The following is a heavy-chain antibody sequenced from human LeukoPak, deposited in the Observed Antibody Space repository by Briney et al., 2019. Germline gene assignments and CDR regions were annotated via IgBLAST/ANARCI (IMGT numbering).Heavy chain of an antibody. J-gene: IGHJ5*02. CDR1: GYSFTSYW. CDR3: ARHLMVGKAAADWFDP. V-gene: IGHV5-51*01. Sequence: GESLKISCKGSGYSFTSYWIGWVRQMPGKGLEWMGIIYPGDSDTRYSPSFQGQVTISADKSISTAYLQWSSLKASDTAMYYCARHLMVGKAAADWFDPWGQGTLVTVSS. D-gene: IGHD6-13*01. CDR2: IYPGDSDT.